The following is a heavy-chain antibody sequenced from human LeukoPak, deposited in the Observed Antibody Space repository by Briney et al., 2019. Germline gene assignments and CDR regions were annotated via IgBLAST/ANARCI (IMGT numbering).Heavy chain of an antibody. J-gene: IGHJ4*02. CDR3: ARANYPSGSYYGDY. D-gene: IGHD3-10*01. V-gene: IGHV5-51*01. Sequence: GESLKISCKGSGYSFTSYWIAWVRQMPGKGLEWMGIIYPGNSDTRYSPSFQGQVTISADKSISTAYLQWSSLKASDAAVYYCARANYPSGSYYGDYWGQGTLVTVSS. CDR2: IYPGNSDT. CDR1: GYSFTSYW.